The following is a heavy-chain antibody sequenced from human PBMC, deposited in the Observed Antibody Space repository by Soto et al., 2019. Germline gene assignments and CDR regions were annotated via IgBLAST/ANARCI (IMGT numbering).Heavy chain of an antibody. V-gene: IGHV3-23*01. D-gene: IGHD2-15*01. CDR1: XXXXXXYA. J-gene: IGHJ4*02. CDR2: ISGSGGST. CDR3: AKRGVVVVAATDY. Sequence: EVQLLESGGGLXQXGGSLXXXXXXXXXXXXXYAMXXXRQAPGKGLEWVSAISGSGGSTYYADSVKGRFTISRDNSKNTLYLQMNSLRAEDTAVYYCAKRGVVVVAATDYWGQGTLVTVSS.